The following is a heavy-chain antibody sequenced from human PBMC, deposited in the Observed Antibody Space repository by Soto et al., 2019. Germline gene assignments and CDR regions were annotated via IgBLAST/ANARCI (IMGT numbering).Heavy chain of an antibody. CDR3: VKGDLDTAVVNSPDAFDF. CDR1: GFMFNDYG. CDR2: ISYDGDNK. V-gene: IGHV3-30*18. J-gene: IGHJ3*01. Sequence: GSLRLSCEASGFMFNDYGMHWVRQAPGKGLDWVAVISYDGDNKYYAQSVKGRFTISRDNSKNTLFLHMDSLRHEDTAVYHCVKGDLDTAVVNSPDAFDFWGQGTMVTVS. D-gene: IGHD5-18*01.